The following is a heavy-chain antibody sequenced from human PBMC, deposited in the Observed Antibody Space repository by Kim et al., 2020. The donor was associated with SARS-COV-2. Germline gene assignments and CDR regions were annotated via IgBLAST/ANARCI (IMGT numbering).Heavy chain of an antibody. D-gene: IGHD2-21*01. Sequence: GESLKISCKGSGFTFTSYWIGWVRQMPGKGPEWMGIIYPSDFDTRYSPAFQGQVTISADRSITTAYLQWSSLKASDTAMYYCARGVNYGGDYWGQGTLVTVSS. J-gene: IGHJ4*02. V-gene: IGHV5-51*01. CDR3: ARGVNYGGDY. CDR2: IYPSDFDT. CDR1: GFTFTSYW.